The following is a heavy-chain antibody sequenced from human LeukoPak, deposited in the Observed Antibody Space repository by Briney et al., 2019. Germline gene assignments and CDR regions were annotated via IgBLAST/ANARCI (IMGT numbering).Heavy chain of an antibody. CDR1: GFTFSSYG. D-gene: IGHD3-10*01. CDR2: ISYDGSNK. CDR3: AKGHAIHYGSGSYYADPFDY. V-gene: IGHV3-30*18. J-gene: IGHJ4*02. Sequence: GGSLRLSCAASGFTFSSYGMHWVRQAPGKGLEWVAVISYDGSNKYYADSVKGRFTISRDNSKNTLYPQMNSLRAEDTAVYYCAKGHAIHYGSGSYYADPFDYWGQGTLVTVSS.